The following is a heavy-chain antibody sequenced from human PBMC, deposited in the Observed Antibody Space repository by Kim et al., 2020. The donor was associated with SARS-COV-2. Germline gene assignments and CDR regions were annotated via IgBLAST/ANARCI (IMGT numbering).Heavy chain of an antibody. CDR3: ARTSHPVTMARRWVLYFDY. D-gene: IGHD4-17*01. J-gene: IGHJ4*02. CDR2: IYYSGST. CDR1: GGSISSYY. V-gene: IGHV4-59*13. Sequence: SETLSLTCTVSGGSISSYYWSWIRQPPGKGLEWIGYIYYSGSTNYNPSLKSRVTISVDTSKNQFSLKLSSVTAADTAVYYCARTSHPVTMARRWVLYFDYWGQGTLVTVSS.